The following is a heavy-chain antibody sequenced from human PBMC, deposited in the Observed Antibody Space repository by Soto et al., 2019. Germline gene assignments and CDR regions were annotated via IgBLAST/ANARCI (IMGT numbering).Heavy chain of an antibody. Sequence: QVQLVESGGGVVQPGRSLRLSCAASGFTFSNNAMDWVRQAPGKGLEWVAVISYDGSNKYIAESVKGRFTSSRDNSKNTLFLQMNSLRAEDTAVYYCARGTTTSAFSAMDVWGQGTTVTVFS. CDR3: ARGTTTSAFSAMDV. CDR2: ISYDGSNK. J-gene: IGHJ6*02. CDR1: GFTFSNNA. V-gene: IGHV3-30-3*01. D-gene: IGHD1-1*01.